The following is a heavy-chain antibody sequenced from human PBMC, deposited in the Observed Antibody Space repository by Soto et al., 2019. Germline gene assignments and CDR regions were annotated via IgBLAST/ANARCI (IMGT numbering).Heavy chain of an antibody. CDR3: ARGLPGPPFYRSSTSCNMDV. V-gene: IGHV1-3*01. CDR2: INAGNGNT. D-gene: IGHD2-2*01. J-gene: IGHJ6*04. CDR1: GYTFTSYA. Sequence: ASVKVSCKASGYTFTSYAMHWVRQAPGQRLEWMGWINAGNGNTKYSQKFQGRVTITRDTSASTAYMELSSLRSEGTAVYYCARGLPGPPFYRSSTSCNMDVWGKGTTVTVSS.